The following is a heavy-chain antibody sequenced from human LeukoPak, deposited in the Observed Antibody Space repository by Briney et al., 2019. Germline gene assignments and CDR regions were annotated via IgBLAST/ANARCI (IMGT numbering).Heavy chain of an antibody. CDR2: ISYYGSNK. CDR1: GFTFSSYA. J-gene: IGHJ4*02. V-gene: IGHV3-30*04. CDR3: ARSPLHSYGLDY. Sequence: GGSLRLSCAASGFTFSSYAMHRVRQAPGKGLEWVAVISYYGSNKYYADSVKGRFTISRDNSKNTLYLQMNSLRAEDTAVYYCARSPLHSYGLDYWGQGTLVTVSS. D-gene: IGHD5-18*01.